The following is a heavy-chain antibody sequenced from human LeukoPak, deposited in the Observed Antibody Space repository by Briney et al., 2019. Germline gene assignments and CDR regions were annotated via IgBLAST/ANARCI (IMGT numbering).Heavy chain of an antibody. CDR1: GGSISSGSYY. Sequence: SETLSLTCTVSGGSISSGSYYWSWIRQPPGKGLEWIGSIYYSGSTYYNPSLKSRVTISVDTSKNQFSLKLSSVTAADTAVYYCAREGPYYYGSGSYYREPHAFDIWGQGTMVTVSS. CDR2: IYYSGST. J-gene: IGHJ3*02. CDR3: AREGPYYYGSGSYYREPHAFDI. D-gene: IGHD3-10*01. V-gene: IGHV4-39*07.